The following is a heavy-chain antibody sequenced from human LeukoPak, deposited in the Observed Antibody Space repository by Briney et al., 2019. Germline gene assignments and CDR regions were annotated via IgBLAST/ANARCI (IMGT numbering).Heavy chain of an antibody. CDR1: GFTFGDYA. CDR2: IKSKASGGTK. Sequence: GGSLTLSCTASGFTFGDYAMNWVRQAPGKGQEWVGFIKSKASGGTKEYAASVKGSFTISRDDSKSIAYLQMNSLNTEDTGVYYCTRDLWFGDGYYGLDVWGQGTTVTVSS. CDR3: TRDLWFGDGYYGLDV. V-gene: IGHV3-49*04. D-gene: IGHD3-10*01. J-gene: IGHJ6*02.